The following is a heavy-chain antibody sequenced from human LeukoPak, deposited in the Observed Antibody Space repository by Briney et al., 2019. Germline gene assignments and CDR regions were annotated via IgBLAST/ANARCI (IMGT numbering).Heavy chain of an antibody. Sequence: GGSLRLSCEASGFTFSGYWMHWVRQAPGKGLVWVSRMSSDSTRSSHADSVKGRFTISRDNAKNTLYLQMNSLRAEDTAVYSCAKELGYYSLWGQGTLVTVSS. J-gene: IGHJ4*02. CDR2: MSSDSTRS. V-gene: IGHV3-74*01. CDR3: AKELGYYSL. D-gene: IGHD2-15*01. CDR1: GFTFSGYW.